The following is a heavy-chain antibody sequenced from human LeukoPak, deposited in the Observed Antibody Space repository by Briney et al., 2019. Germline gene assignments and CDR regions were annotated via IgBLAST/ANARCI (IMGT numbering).Heavy chain of an antibody. CDR3: ARDRVEYYDFWSGPNWFDP. Sequence: GASVKVSCKASGYTFTGYYMHWLRQAPGQGLEWMGRINPNSGGTNYAQKFQGRVTITRDTSISTAYMELSRLRSDDTAVYYCARDRVEYYDFWSGPNWFDPWGQGTLVTVSS. V-gene: IGHV1-2*06. CDR1: GYTFTGYY. J-gene: IGHJ5*02. CDR2: INPNSGGT. D-gene: IGHD3-3*01.